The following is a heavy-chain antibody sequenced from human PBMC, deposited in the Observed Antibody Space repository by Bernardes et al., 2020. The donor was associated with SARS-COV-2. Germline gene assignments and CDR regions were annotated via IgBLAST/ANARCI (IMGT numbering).Heavy chain of an antibody. J-gene: IGHJ4*02. D-gene: IGHD4-17*01. V-gene: IGHV3-11*05. Sequence: GGSLRLSCAASGFTFSDYYMSWIRQAPGKGLEWVSYISSSSSYTNYADSVKGRFTISRDNAKNSLYLQMNSLRAEDTAVYYCEREGDYGDYVRDFDYWGQGTLVTVSS. CDR1: GFTFSDYY. CDR2: ISSSSSYT. CDR3: EREGDYGDYVRDFDY.